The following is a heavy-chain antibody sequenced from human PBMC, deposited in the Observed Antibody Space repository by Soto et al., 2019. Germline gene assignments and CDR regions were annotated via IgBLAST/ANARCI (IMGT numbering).Heavy chain of an antibody. CDR1: GGTFSSYA. D-gene: IGHD2-15*01. V-gene: IGHV1-69*01. CDR2: IIPIFGTA. CDR3: ARRDRDIVVVVAATRDYYYGMDV. J-gene: IGHJ6*02. Sequence: QVQLVQSGAEVKKPGSSVKVSCKASGGTFSSYAISWVRQAPGQGLEWMGGIIPIFGTANYAQKFQGRVTITADESTSTDYMELSSLRSEDTAVYYCARRDRDIVVVVAATRDYYYGMDVWGQGTTVTVSS.